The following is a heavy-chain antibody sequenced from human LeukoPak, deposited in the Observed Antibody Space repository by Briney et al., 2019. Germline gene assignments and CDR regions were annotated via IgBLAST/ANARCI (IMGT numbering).Heavy chain of an antibody. CDR1: GYTFTDYY. Sequence: ASVTVSCKASGYTFTDYYMHWVRQAPGQGLEWMGWINPNSGATNYAQKFQGRVTMTRDTSISTAYIELSRLTSDDTAVYYCARDASRTTAPDDYWGQGTLVTVSS. V-gene: IGHV1-2*02. D-gene: IGHD1-1*01. J-gene: IGHJ4*02. CDR2: INPNSGAT. CDR3: ARDASRTTAPDDY.